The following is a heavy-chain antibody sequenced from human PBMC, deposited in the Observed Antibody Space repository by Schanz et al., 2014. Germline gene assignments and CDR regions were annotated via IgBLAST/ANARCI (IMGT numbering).Heavy chain of an antibody. CDR1: GYTFTTYA. J-gene: IGHJ4*02. D-gene: IGHD3-3*01. Sequence: QIQLVQSGPEVKKPGASVRVSCKASGYTFTTYAMSWVRQAPGQGLEWVGWISVYTGNTKYGQKVQGRVTMTADISTNTAYMELRSLRSDDTAVYYCARDRRFFDRDDLYYFDSWGQGTLVTVSS. CDR2: ISVYTGNT. CDR3: ARDRRFFDRDDLYYFDS. V-gene: IGHV1-18*01.